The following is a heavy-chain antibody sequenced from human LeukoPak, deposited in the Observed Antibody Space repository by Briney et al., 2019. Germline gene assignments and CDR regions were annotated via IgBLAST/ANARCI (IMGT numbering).Heavy chain of an antibody. Sequence: GGSLRLSCAASGFTFSSYAMHWVRQAPGKGLEYVSAISSNGGSTYYANSVKGRFTISRDNSKSTLYLQMGSLRAEDMAVYYCARDLVDYGDYYYYYYMDVWGKGTTVTVSS. D-gene: IGHD4-17*01. CDR1: GFTFSSYA. CDR3: ARDLVDYGDYYYYYYMDV. J-gene: IGHJ6*03. CDR2: ISSNGGST. V-gene: IGHV3-64*01.